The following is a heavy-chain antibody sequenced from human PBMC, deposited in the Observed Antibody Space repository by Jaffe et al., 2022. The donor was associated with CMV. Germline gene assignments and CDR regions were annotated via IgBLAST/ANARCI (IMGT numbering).Heavy chain of an antibody. CDR3: ARESGSGGVAFDI. D-gene: IGHD1-26*01. V-gene: IGHV3-66*01. CDR1: GFTVSSNY. CDR2: IYSGGST. J-gene: IGHJ3*02. Sequence: EVQLVESGGGLVQPGGSLRLSCAASGFTVSSNYMSWVRQAPGKGLEWVSVIYSGGSTYYADSVKGRFTISRDNSKNTLYLQMNSLRAEDTAVYYCARESGSGGVAFDIWGQGTMVTVSS.